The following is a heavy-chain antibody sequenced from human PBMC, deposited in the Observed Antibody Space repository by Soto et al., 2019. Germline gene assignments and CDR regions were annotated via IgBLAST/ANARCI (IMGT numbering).Heavy chain of an antibody. CDR1: GFDFSSHT. CDR2: IGNSGDIS. CDR3: ARRQVGATKGKSWFDS. V-gene: IGHV3-23*01. D-gene: IGHD1-26*01. J-gene: IGHJ5*01. Sequence: EVHLLESGGGLLQPGGSLRLSCSASGFDFSSHTMIWVRQAPGKGLEWVASIGNSGDISNYGDSVKGRFTISRDNSKNTIYLQMNSLRAEDTALYFCARRQVGATKGKSWFDSWGQGTLVTVSS.